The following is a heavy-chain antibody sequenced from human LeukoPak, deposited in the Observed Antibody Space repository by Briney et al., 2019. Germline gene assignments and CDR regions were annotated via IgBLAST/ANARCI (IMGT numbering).Heavy chain of an antibody. CDR3: ARDYCTTTRCYPNYFDY. J-gene: IGHJ4*02. CDR2: IYYSGST. CDR1: GGSISSCY. Sequence: PSETLSLTCTVSGGSISSCYWSWFRQPPGKGLEWVGSIYYSGSTNYNPSLKSRVTISVDTSKNQFSLKLSSVTAADTAVYYCARDYCTTTRCYPNYFDYWGQGTLVTVSS. V-gene: IGHV4-59*01. D-gene: IGHD2-2*01.